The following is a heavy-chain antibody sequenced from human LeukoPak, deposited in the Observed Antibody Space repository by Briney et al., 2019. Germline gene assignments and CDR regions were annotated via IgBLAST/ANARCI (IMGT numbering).Heavy chain of an antibody. CDR1: GFTFSSYG. CDR2: IWYDGSNK. D-gene: IGHD6-19*01. CDR3: AREASGWYPSRTIGFDP. V-gene: IGHV3-33*01. Sequence: PGGSLRLSCAASGFTFSSYGMHWVRQAPGKGLEWVAVIWYDGSNKYYADSVKGRFTISRDNSKNTLYLQMNSLRAEDTAVYYCAREASGWYPSRTIGFDPWGQGTLVTVSS. J-gene: IGHJ5*02.